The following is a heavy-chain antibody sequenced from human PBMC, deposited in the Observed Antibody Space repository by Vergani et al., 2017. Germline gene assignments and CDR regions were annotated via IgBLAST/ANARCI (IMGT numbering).Heavy chain of an antibody. J-gene: IGHJ6*02. CDR2: IYSGGST. CDR3: ASTGGNSDPEIPMYV. V-gene: IGHV3-66*02. CDR1: GFTVSNNY. D-gene: IGHD4-23*01. Sequence: EVQLVESGGGLVQPGGSLRLSCAASGFTVSNNYMSWVRQAPGKGLEWVSVIYSGGSTYYADSVKGRFTISRDNSKNTLYLQMNSLRAEDTAVYYCASTGGNSDPEIPMYVWGRGTTVTVSS.